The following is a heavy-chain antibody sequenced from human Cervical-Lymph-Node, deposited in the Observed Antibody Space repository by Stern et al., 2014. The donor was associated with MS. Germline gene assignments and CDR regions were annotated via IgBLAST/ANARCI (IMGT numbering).Heavy chain of an antibody. V-gene: IGHV3-33*03. CDR1: GFTFSTYG. CDR3: AGAYDSSGYYDY. CDR2: IWHDGNTK. J-gene: IGHJ4*02. D-gene: IGHD3-22*01. Sequence: VQLVESGGGVVQPGCSLRLSCEASGFTFSTYGMHWVRQAPGNGLEWVAVIWHDGNTKYYADSVQGRLTVSTDNSMTPPYLPMNSLSAEDTAVYYCAGAYDSSGYYDYWGLGTLVTVSS.